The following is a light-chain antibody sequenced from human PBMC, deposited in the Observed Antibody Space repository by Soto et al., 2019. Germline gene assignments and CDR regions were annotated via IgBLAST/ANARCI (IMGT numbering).Light chain of an antibody. CDR1: SSNIGAGYN. Sequence: QSVLTQPPSVSGAPGQRVTISCTGSSSNIGAGYNVHWYQQLPGTAPKLLIHDNTNRPSGVPDRFSGSKSGTSASLAITGLQAEDEADFYCQSYDNNLGAWVFGGGTKLTVL. CDR3: QSYDNNLGAWV. J-gene: IGLJ3*02. CDR2: DNT. V-gene: IGLV1-40*01.